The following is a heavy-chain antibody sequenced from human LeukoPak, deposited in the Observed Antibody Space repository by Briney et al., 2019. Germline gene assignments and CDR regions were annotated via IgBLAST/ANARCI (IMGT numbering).Heavy chain of an antibody. CDR1: GFTFSSYA. J-gene: IGHJ4*02. V-gene: IGHV3-53*01. Sequence: GGSLRLSCAASGFTFSSYAMSWVRQAPGKGLEWVSVIYGGGNIYYADSVKGRFTISRDNSKNTLYLQMNSLRAEDTAVYYCARGAGYNYPYYFDYWGQGTLVTVSS. CDR3: ARGAGYNYPYYFDY. CDR2: IYGGGNI. D-gene: IGHD5-24*01.